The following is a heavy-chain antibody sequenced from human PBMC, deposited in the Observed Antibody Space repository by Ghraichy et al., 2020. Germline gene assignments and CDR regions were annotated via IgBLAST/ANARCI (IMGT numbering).Heavy chain of an antibody. D-gene: IGHD4-23*01. V-gene: IGHV3-11*03. CDR1: GFTFSDYY. Sequence: GGSLRLSCAASGFTFSDYYMSWIRQAPGKGLEWVSYISSSSSYTNYADSVKGRFTISRDNAKNSLYLQMNSLRAEDTAVYYCARTPPNDYGGMSIDYWGQGTLVTVSS. CDR2: ISSSSSYT. J-gene: IGHJ4*02. CDR3: ARTPPNDYGGMSIDY.